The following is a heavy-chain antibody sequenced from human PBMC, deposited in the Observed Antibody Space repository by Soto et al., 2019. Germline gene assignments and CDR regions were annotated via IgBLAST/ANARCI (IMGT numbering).Heavy chain of an antibody. V-gene: IGHV4-59*08. J-gene: IGHJ4*02. Sequence: PSETMPLTWTVAGGSMVRYYWCWIRQPPGRGLEWIGFIYYAGSTKYNPSLNSRVTISVDTSKNQFSLKLSSVTAADTAVYYCASRKSSPYFDYWGQGTLVTVSS. CDR2: IYYAGST. CDR3: ASRKSSPYFDY. CDR1: GGSMVRYY. D-gene: IGHD3-10*01.